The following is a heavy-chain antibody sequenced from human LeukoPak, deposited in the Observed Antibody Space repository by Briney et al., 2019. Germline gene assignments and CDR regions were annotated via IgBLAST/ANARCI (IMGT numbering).Heavy chain of an antibody. V-gene: IGHV1-69*13. D-gene: IGHD3-22*01. CDR1: GGTFSSYA. CDR2: IIPIFGTA. Sequence: SVKVSCKASGGTFSSYAISWVRQAPGQGLEWMGGIIPIFGTANYAQKFQGRVTITADESTSTAYMELSSLRSEDTAVYYCAREGDGDYYDSSGYLSHWGQGTLVTVSS. CDR3: AREGDGDYYDSSGYLSH. J-gene: IGHJ4*02.